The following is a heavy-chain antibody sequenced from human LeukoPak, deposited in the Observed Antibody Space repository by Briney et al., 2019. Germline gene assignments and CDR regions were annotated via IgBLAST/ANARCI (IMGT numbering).Heavy chain of an antibody. V-gene: IGHV3-30-3*01. D-gene: IGHD5-18*01. CDR3: AGGGGYTYGYTPYYFDH. Sequence: GGSLRLSCAASGFTFSSYAMHWVRQAPGKGLEWVAVISYDGSNKHYADSVKGRFTISRDDAKNTLYLQMNSLRAEDTAVHYCAGGGGYTYGYTPYYFDHWGQGTLVTVSS. CDR2: ISYDGSNK. CDR1: GFTFSSYA. J-gene: IGHJ4*02.